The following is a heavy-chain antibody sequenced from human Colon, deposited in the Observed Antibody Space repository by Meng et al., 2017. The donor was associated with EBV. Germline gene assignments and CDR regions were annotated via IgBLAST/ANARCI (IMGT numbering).Heavy chain of an antibody. CDR3: ARGELLWDY. V-gene: IGHV4-30-4*01. D-gene: IGHD2-2*01. J-gene: IGHJ4*02. Sequence: QVQLQESGPGLVKPSQTLSLTCGVSGGSISSSGYFWSWIRQPPGKGLEWIGYMDYRGSTFYNPSLKSRVTISVDTSKNQFSLKLSSVTAADTAVYFCARGELLWDYWGQGTLVTVSS. CDR1: GGSISSSGYF. CDR2: MDYRGST.